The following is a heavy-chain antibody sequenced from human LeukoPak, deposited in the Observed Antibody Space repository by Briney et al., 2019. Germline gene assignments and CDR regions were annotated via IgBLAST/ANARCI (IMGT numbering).Heavy chain of an antibody. V-gene: IGHV4-59*01. CDR1: GGSISTYY. Sequence: SETLSLTCTVSGGSISTYYWSWLRQPPGKGLEWIGYIYNSGRTNYNPSPESRVTISVDTSKNQFSLKLNSVTAADTAVYYCVRERNCSGASCLDGFDIWGQGTMVTASS. J-gene: IGHJ3*02. CDR3: VRERNCSGASCLDGFDI. CDR2: IYNSGRT. D-gene: IGHD2-15*01.